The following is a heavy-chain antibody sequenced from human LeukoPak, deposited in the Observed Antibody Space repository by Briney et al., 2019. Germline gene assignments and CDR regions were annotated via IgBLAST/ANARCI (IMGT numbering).Heavy chain of an antibody. CDR1: SGSINSYY. D-gene: IGHD1-26*01. CDR3: GRQGYTASYYFLDF. V-gene: IGHV4-4*07. J-gene: IGHJ4*02. Sequence: PSETLSLTCTVSSGSINSYYWGWVRQPPGKGLEWIGRIYTTGATQYNPSLKSRVTMSLDTSTNQFSLNLRSMTAADTAAYYCGRQGYTASYYFLDFWSQGTLVAVS. CDR2: IYTTGAT.